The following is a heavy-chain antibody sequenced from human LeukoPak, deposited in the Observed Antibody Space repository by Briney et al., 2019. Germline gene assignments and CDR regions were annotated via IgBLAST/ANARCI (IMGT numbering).Heavy chain of an antibody. CDR2: ISNGGGST. CDR3: AKDDNAYYSTFSDY. CDR1: GFTFSNFA. J-gene: IGHJ4*02. V-gene: IGHV3-23*01. Sequence: GGSLRLSCAASGFTFSNFAMNWVRQAPGKGLEWVSTISNGGGSTYSADSVKGRFTISRDNSRNTLYLQMNSLRAEDTAIYYCAKDDNAYYSTFSDYWGQGTLVTVSS. D-gene: IGHD3-16*01.